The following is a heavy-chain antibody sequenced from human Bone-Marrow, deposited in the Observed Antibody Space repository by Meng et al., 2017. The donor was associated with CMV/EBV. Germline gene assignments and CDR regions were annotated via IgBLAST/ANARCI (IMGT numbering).Heavy chain of an antibody. D-gene: IGHD3-10*01. Sequence: SVKVSCKVSGGTFSSYTISWVRQAPGQGLEWMGRIIPILGIANYAQKFQGRVTITADKSTSTAYMELSSLRSEDTAVYYCARPLESVGSGSSWFDPWGQGTLVTVSS. CDR1: GGTFSSYT. CDR3: ARPLESVGSGSSWFDP. J-gene: IGHJ5*02. V-gene: IGHV1-69*02. CDR2: IIPILGIA.